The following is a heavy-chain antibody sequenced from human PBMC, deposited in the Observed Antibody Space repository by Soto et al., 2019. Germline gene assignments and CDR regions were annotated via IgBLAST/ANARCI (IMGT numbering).Heavy chain of an antibody. CDR2: IYHSGST. CDR1: SGSISSPNW. CDR3: ARQAPYGSERTYDY. Sequence: QVQLHESGPGLVKPSGTLSLTCAVSSGSISSPNWWSWVRLPPGEGLDWFGEIYHSGSTRCNPSLQRPVTISVDTSTIQYSLRLTSVPAADTAVYYGARQAPYGSERTYDYWGQGSLVTVSS. D-gene: IGHD3-10*01. J-gene: IGHJ4*02. V-gene: IGHV4-4*02.